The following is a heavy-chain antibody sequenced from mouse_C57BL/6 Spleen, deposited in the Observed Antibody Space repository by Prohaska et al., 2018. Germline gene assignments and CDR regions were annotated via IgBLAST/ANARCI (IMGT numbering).Heavy chain of an antibody. D-gene: IGHD2-1*01. J-gene: IGHJ1*03. CDR2: IYPGDGDT. CDR1: GYAFSSYW. V-gene: IGHV1-80*01. CDR3: ASPYGNYVNFDV. Sequence: QVQLQQSGAELVKPGASVKISCKASGYAFSSYWMNWVKQRPGKGLEWIGQIYPGDGDTNYNGKFKGKATLTADKSSSTAYKQLSSLTSEDSAVYFCASPYGNYVNFDVWGTGTTVTVSS.